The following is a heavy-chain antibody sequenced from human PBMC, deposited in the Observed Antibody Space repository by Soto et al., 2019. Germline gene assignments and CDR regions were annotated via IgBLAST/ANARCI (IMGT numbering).Heavy chain of an antibody. V-gene: IGHV3-53*01. CDR3: ARDRVESGYPEYFQH. D-gene: IGHD3-22*01. CDR2: IYSGRST. J-gene: IGHJ1*01. Sequence: EVQLVESGGGLIQPGGSLRLSCAASGFTVSSNYMSWVRQAPGKGLEWVSVIYSGRSTYYADSVKGRFTISRDNSKNTLYLQMNSLRAEDTAVYYCARDRVESGYPEYFQHWGPGTLVTVSS. CDR1: GFTVSSNY.